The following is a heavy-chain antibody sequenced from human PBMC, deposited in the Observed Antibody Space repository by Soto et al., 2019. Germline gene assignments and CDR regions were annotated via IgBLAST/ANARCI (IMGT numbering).Heavy chain of an antibody. CDR2: ISSDSRTI. V-gene: IGHV3-48*02. CDR3: ARIKLVEWFFINVDVYDMDV. D-gene: IGHD3-3*01. CDR1: GFSLSDYA. J-gene: IGHJ6*02. Sequence: PGGSLRLSCVASGFSLSDYAVNWVRQAPGKGLEWVSFISSDSRTIYYADSVEGRFTVSRDNARNSVSLQIDSLRDEDAAVYYCARIKLVEWFFINVDVYDMDVWGQGTPVTVSS.